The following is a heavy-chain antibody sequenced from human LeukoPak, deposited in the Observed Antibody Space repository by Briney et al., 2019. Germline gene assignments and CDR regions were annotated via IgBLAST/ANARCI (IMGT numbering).Heavy chain of an antibody. CDR3: ARGRWISGSYYNFDS. CDR1: GFTFSSYW. Sequence: GGSLRLSCAASGFTFSSYWMSWVRQAPGKGLEWVANIKQDGSEKYYVDSVKGRFTISRDNAKNSLYLQMNSLRAEDTAVYHCARGRWISGSYYNFDSWGQGTLVTVSS. J-gene: IGHJ4*02. CDR2: IKQDGSEK. V-gene: IGHV3-7*03. D-gene: IGHD1-26*01.